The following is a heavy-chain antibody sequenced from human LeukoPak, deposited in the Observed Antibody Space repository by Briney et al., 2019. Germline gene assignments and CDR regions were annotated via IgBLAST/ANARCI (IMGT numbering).Heavy chain of an antibody. V-gene: IGHV1-2*02. CDR1: GYTFTDSY. CDR3: ARDERYDSSGYPFDY. Sequence: ASVKVSCKASGYTFTDSYIHWVRQAPGQGLEWMGWINPNSGGTNYAQKFQGRVTMTRDTSIITAYMELSRLSSDDTAVYYCARDERYDSSGYPFDYWGQGTLVTVSS. CDR2: INPNSGGT. D-gene: IGHD3-22*01. J-gene: IGHJ4*02.